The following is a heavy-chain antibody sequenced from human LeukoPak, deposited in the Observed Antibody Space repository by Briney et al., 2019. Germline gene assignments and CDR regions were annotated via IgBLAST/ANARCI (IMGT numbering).Heavy chain of an antibody. J-gene: IGHJ4*02. CDR2: ISSSGSTI. V-gene: IGHV3-48*03. D-gene: IGHD3-10*01. CDR1: GFTFSSYE. Sequence: PGGSLRLSCAASGFTFSSYEMNWVRQAPGKGLEWVSYISSSGSTIYYADSVKGRFTISRDNAKNSLYLQMNSLRAEDTAVYYCARAVREVTQDYWGQGTLITVSS. CDR3: ARAVREVTQDY.